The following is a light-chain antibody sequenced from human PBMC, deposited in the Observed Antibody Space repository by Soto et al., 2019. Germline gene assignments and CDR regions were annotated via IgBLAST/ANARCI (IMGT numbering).Light chain of an antibody. CDR1: STDVGRYNY. CDR3: GSYTSNDTPFV. Sequence: QSLLGLPSSVSGSPGQSIPISCTGTSTDVGRYNYVSWYQHHPGKGPKLIIYEVSNRPSGVSDRFSGSKSGNKASLIISNLEPEDESAYYCGSYTSNDTPFVFGTGTNV. J-gene: IGLJ1*01. CDR2: EVS. V-gene: IGLV2-14*01.